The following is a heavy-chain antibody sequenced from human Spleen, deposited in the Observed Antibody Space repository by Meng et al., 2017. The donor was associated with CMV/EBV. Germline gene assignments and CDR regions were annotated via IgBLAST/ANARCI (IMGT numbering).Heavy chain of an antibody. J-gene: IGHJ4*02. CDR2: IKSDGNST. V-gene: IGHV3-74*01. CDR1: GFSFSTCW. Sequence: GGSLRLSCAASGFSFSTCWMHWVRQAPGKGLMWVSRIKSDGNSTSYADSVKGRFTISRDNAKNTLYLQMNSLRAEDTAVYYCAIEQWFGEPGGGPGTLVTVSS. D-gene: IGHD3-10*01. CDR3: AIEQWFGEPG.